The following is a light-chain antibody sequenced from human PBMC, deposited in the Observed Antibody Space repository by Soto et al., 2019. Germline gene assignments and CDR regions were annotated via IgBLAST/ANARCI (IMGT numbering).Light chain of an antibody. CDR1: QSVRSY. V-gene: IGKV3-11*01. CDR3: QQANSFPHT. J-gene: IGKJ2*01. Sequence: EIVLTQSPATLSLSPGERATLSCRASQSVRSYLGWYQQRPGQAPRLLIYDASNRVTGIPTRFSGSGSGTDFTLTISSLEPEDFATYYCQQANSFPHTFGQGTKLEIK. CDR2: DAS.